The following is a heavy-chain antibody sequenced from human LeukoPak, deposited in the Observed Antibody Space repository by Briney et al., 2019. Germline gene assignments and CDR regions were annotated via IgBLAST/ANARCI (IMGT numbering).Heavy chain of an antibody. CDR1: GFTFNTYV. J-gene: IGHJ4*02. V-gene: IGHV3-23*01. CDR2: ITGGGIT. Sequence: GGSLRLSCVASGFTFNTYVMSWVRQAPGKGLEWVATITGGGITYYADLVKGRFTVSRDNSRNTLFLQMDSLRVEDTAVYYCAREDGYCSGGNCYSYFDSWGQGALVTVSS. D-gene: IGHD2-15*01. CDR3: AREDGYCSGGNCYSYFDS.